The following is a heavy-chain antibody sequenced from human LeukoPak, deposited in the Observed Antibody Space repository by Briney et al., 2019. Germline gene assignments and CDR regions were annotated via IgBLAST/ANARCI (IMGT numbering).Heavy chain of an antibody. CDR1: GFTVSSNY. Sequence: GSLRLSCAASGFTVSSNYMSWVRQPPGKGLEWIGYIYYSGSTNYNPSLKSRVTISVDTSKNQFSLKLSSVTAADTAVYYCARHVSNYGVQENWFDPWGQGTLVTVSS. V-gene: IGHV4-59*08. J-gene: IGHJ5*02. CDR3: ARHVSNYGVQENWFDP. D-gene: IGHD4-11*01. CDR2: IYYSGST.